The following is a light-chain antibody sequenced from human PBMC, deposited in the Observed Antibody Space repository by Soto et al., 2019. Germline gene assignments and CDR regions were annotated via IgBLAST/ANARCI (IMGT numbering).Light chain of an antibody. CDR2: AAS. V-gene: IGLV2-14*01. J-gene: IGLJ1*01. CDR1: SSDVGLYDY. CDR3: SSYTSDSSYV. Sequence: QSVLAQPASVSGSPGQSITISCTVTSSDVGLYDYVSWYQQHPGKAPQLMIYAASNRPSGVSNRFSASKSGNTASLFISGLQAEDEADYYCSSYTSDSSYVFGSGTKVTVL.